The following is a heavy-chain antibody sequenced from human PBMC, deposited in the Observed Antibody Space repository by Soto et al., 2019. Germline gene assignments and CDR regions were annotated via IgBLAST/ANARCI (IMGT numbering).Heavy chain of an antibody. V-gene: IGHV4-59*01. J-gene: IGHJ3*02. CDR2: IYYSGST. D-gene: IGHD3-10*01. Sequence: VQLQESGPGLVKPSETLSLTCTVSGGSISSYYWSWIRQPPGKELEWIGYIYYSGSTNYNPSLKGRVTISVDSSKNQFSLKLSSVTAADTAVYYCARRYGSAFDIWGQGTMVTVSS. CDR1: GGSISSYY. CDR3: ARRYGSAFDI.